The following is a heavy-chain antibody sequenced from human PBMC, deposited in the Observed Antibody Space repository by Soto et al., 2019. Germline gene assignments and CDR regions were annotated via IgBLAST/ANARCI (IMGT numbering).Heavy chain of an antibody. CDR3: ARCSSWYYFDY. J-gene: IGHJ4*02. D-gene: IGHD6-13*01. V-gene: IGHV4-59*01. CDR1: GGSISSYY. Sequence: PSETLSLTCTVSGGSISSYYWSWIRQPPGKGLEWIGYIYYSGSTNYNPSLKSRVTISVDTSKNQFSLKLSSVTAADTAVYYCARCSSWYYFDYWGQGTLVTVSS. CDR2: IYYSGST.